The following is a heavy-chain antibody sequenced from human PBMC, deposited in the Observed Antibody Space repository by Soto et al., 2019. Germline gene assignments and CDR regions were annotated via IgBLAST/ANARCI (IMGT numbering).Heavy chain of an antibody. CDR3: ARTDKSSYLCS. Sequence: SETLSLTCTVSGGSISSSSYYWGWIRQPPGKGLEWIGSIYYSGSTYYNPSLKSRVTISVDTSKNQFSLKLSSVTAADTAVYYCARTDKSSYLCSWGQGTVLTISS. D-gene: IGHD6-6*01. CDR1: GGSISSSSYY. CDR2: IYYSGST. V-gene: IGHV4-39*01. J-gene: IGHJ5*02.